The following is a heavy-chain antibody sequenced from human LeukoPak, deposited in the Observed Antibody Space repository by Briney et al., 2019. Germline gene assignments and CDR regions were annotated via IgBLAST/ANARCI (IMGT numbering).Heavy chain of an antibody. J-gene: IGHJ4*02. D-gene: IGHD5-12*01. CDR2: ISSNGGST. CDR1: GFTFSSYA. CDR3: ARDASGYAQFDY. V-gene: IGHV3-64*01. Sequence: GGSLRLSCAASGFTFSSYAMHWVRQAPGKGLEYVSAISSNGGSTYYANSVKGRFTISRDNSKNTLYLQMGSLRAEDMAVYYCARDASGYAQFDYWGQGTLVTVSS.